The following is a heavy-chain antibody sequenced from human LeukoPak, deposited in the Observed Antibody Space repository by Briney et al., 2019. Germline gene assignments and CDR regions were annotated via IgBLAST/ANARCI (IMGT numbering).Heavy chain of an antibody. J-gene: IGHJ3*01. V-gene: IGHV3-23*01. Sequence: GGSLRLSCAVSGFTFRDAAMTWVRQAPGKGLEWVSLISSSGNNAYYADSVKGRFTISRDNSKNTLSLQMNSLRVEDTAIYYCAKDIQLSTWGLGTMVTVSS. CDR3: AKDIQLST. D-gene: IGHD5-24*01. CDR2: ISSSGNNA. CDR1: GFTFRDAA.